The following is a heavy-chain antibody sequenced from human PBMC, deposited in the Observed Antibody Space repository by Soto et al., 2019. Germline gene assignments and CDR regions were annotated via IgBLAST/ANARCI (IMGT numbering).Heavy chain of an antibody. CDR1: GGTFSSYA. CDR3: ARRRLVMSLIYYYGMDV. V-gene: IGHV1-69*06. CDR2: TIPIFGTA. D-gene: IGHD3-9*01. J-gene: IGHJ6*02. Sequence: ASVKVSCKASGGTFSSYAISWVRQAPGQGLEWMGGTIPIFGTANYAQKFQGRVTITADKSTSTAYMELSSLRSEDTAVYYCARRRLVMSLIYYYGMDVWGQGTTVTVSS.